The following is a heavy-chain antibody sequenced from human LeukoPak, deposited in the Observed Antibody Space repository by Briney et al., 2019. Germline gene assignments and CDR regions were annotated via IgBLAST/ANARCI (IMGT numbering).Heavy chain of an antibody. CDR1: GFTFNSYG. CDR2: ISYDGSNK. Sequence: GGSLRLSCAASGFTFNSYGMHWVRQAPGKGLERVAVISYDGSNKYSADSVKGRFTISRDNSKNTLYLQMNSLRAEDTAVYYCATDHGFHYGAYFDYWGQGTLVTVSS. V-gene: IGHV3-30*03. D-gene: IGHD4-17*01. CDR3: ATDHGFHYGAYFDY. J-gene: IGHJ4*02.